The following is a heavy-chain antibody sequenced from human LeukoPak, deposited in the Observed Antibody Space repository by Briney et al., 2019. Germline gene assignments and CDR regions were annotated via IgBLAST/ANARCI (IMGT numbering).Heavy chain of an antibody. CDR1: GFTFSSYD. CDR2: IRPSGDNT. D-gene: IGHD6-19*01. Sequence: GGALRLSCAASGFTFSSYDMTWVRQAPGRGLEWVSSIRPSGDNTYYGDSVKGRLTISRDNSKNTVYLQMNNMRVDDTAVYYCARVAGWHWFDPWGQGTLVTVSS. J-gene: IGHJ5*02. CDR3: ARVAGWHWFDP. V-gene: IGHV3-23*01.